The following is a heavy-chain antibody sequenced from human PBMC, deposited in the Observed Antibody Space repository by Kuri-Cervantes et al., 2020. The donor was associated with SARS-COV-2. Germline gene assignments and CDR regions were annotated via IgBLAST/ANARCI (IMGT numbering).Heavy chain of an antibody. V-gene: IGHV1-46*01. CDR2: INPSGGST. CDR1: GYAFTSYY. J-gene: IGHJ4*02. CDR3: ARGPSYYDSSGLDPSYFDY. D-gene: IGHD3-22*01. Sequence: ASVKVSCKASGYAFTSYYMHWVRQAPGQGLEWMGIINPSGGSTSYAQKFQGRVTMTRDTSTSTVYMELSSLRSEDTAVYYCARGPSYYDSSGLDPSYFDYWGQGTLVTVSS.